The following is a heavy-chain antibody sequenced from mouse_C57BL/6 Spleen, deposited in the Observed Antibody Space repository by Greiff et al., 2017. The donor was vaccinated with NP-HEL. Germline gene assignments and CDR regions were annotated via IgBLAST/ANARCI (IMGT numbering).Heavy chain of an antibody. CDR3: ARHYGSRYVWYFGV. Sequence: EVKLVESGGDLVKPGGSLKLSCAASGFTFSSYGMSWVRQTPDKRLEWVATISSGGSYTYYPDSVKGRFTISRDNARNTLYLQMSSLKSEDTAMYYCARHYGSRYVWYFGVWGTGTTVTVSS. CDR2: ISSGGSYT. V-gene: IGHV5-6*01. J-gene: IGHJ1*03. CDR1: GFTFSSYG. D-gene: IGHD1-1*01.